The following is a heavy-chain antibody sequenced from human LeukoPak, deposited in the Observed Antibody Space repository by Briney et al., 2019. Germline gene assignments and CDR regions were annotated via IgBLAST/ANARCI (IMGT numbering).Heavy chain of an antibody. Sequence: PERSLRLSCVASGFTFSHFAFHWVRQAPGKGLEWLTHIRYDESATYYADSVKGRFTISRENSKNTLYLQMNSLRPEDTAVYYCAKQMMERQQYYYMDVWGKGTSVTVSS. CDR3: AKQMMERQQYYYMDV. CDR2: IRYDESAT. V-gene: IGHV3-30*02. D-gene: IGHD6-13*01. CDR1: GFTFSHFA. J-gene: IGHJ6*03.